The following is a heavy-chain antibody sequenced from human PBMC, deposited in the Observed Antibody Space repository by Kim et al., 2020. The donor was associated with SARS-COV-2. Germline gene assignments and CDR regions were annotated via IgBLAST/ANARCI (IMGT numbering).Heavy chain of an antibody. D-gene: IGHD6-6*01. Sequence: GGSLRLSCAASGFTFSSYGMHWVRQAPGKGLEWVAVIWYDGSNKYYADSVKGRFTISRDNSKNTLYLQMNSLRAEDTAVYYCARDRHIAARPLAAFDIWGQGTMVTVSS. J-gene: IGHJ3*02. CDR1: GFTFSSYG. CDR2: IWYDGSNK. V-gene: IGHV3-33*01. CDR3: ARDRHIAARPLAAFDI.